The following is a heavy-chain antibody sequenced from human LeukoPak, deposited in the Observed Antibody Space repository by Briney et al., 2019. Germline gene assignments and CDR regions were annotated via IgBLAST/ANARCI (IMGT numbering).Heavy chain of an antibody. D-gene: IGHD3-3*01. CDR3: ARGDFWSGYYHFDY. V-gene: IGHV3-30-3*01. J-gene: IGHJ4*02. CDR2: ISYDGSNK. CDR1: GFTFSSYA. Sequence: GGSLRLSCAASGFTFSSYAMSWVRQAPGKGLEWVAVISYDGSNKYYADSVKGRFTISRDNSKNTLYLQMNSLRAEDTAVYYCARGDFWSGYYHFDYWGQGTLVTVSS.